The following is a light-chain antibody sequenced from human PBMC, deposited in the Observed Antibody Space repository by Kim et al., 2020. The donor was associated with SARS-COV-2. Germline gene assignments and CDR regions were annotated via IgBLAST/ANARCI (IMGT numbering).Light chain of an antibody. V-gene: IGLV2-8*01. Sequence: GQSVTISCTGTSRDVGGYNYVSWYQQHPGKAHNHRCYDVSKRPSVVHDRFAGSNAGNTASLTVSGLQAEDEADYYCNSYAGSNNWVFGGGTQLTFL. CDR3: NSYAGSNNWV. J-gene: IGLJ3*02. CDR2: DVS. CDR1: SRDVGGYNY.